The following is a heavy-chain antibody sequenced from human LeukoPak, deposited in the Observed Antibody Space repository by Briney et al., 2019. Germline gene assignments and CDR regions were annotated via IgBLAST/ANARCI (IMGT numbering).Heavy chain of an antibody. CDR2: ISAYNGNT. V-gene: IGHV1-18*01. Sequence: ASVKVSCKASGYTFTSYGISWVRQAPGQGLEWMGWISAYNGNTNYAQKLQGRVTMTTDTSTSTAYMELRSLRSDDTAVYYCARDLPAIPAAMGNWFDPGGQGTLLTVS. CDR3: ARDLPAIPAAMGNWFDP. CDR1: GYTFTSYG. D-gene: IGHD2-2*01. J-gene: IGHJ5*02.